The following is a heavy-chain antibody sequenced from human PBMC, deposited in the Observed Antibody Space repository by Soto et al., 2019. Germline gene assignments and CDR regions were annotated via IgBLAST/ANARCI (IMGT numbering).Heavy chain of an antibody. CDR1: GFTFSSYG. CDR2: ISYDGSNK. CDR3: AKLADLDAFDI. Sequence: QVQLVESGGGVVQPGRSLRLSCAASGFTFSSYGMHWVRQAPGKGLEWVAVISYDGSNKYYADSVKGRFTISRDNSKNTLYLQMNSLRAEDTAVYYCAKLADLDAFDIWGQGTMVTVSS. J-gene: IGHJ3*02. V-gene: IGHV3-30*18.